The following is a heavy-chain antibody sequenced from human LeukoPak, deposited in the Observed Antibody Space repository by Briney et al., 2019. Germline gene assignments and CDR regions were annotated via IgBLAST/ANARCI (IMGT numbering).Heavy chain of an antibody. CDR3: ARTPPLWFGES. J-gene: IGHJ4*02. V-gene: IGHV4-4*07. D-gene: IGHD3-10*01. CDR2: IYTSGST. CDR1: GGSLIYY. Sequence: SETLSLTCTVSGGSLIYYWSWIRQPAGKGLEWIGRIYTSGSTNYNPSLKSRVTISVDTSKNQFSLKLSSVTAADTAVYYCARTPPLWFGESWGQGTLVTVSS.